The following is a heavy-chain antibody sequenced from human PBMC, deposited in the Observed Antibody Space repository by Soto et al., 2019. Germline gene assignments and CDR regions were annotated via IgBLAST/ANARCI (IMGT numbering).Heavy chain of an antibody. Sequence: ASVKVSCKASGYTFTSYDINWVRQATGQGLEWMGWMNPNSGNTGYAQKFQGRVTMTRNTSISTAYMELSSVTAADTVVYYCARGGTRELHTHVDYWGKGTLVTVSS. V-gene: IGHV1-8*01. D-gene: IGHD1-26*01. CDR2: MNPNSGNT. CDR1: GYTFTSYD. J-gene: IGHJ4*02. CDR3: ARGGTRELHTHVDY.